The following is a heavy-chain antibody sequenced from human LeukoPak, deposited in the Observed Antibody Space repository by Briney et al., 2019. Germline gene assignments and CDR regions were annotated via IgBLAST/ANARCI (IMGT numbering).Heavy chain of an antibody. D-gene: IGHD2-2*03. CDR3: ARPPSRGYSSSFEY. CDR1: GYSFPTYW. Sequence: GESLKISCKGSGYSFPTYWIAWVRQMPGKGLEWMGIIYPDESNIRYSPSFQGQVTISADKSISTAYLQWRSLKASDTAMYYCARPPSRGYSSSFEYWGPGTLVTVSS. J-gene: IGHJ4*02. V-gene: IGHV5-51*01. CDR2: IYPDESNI.